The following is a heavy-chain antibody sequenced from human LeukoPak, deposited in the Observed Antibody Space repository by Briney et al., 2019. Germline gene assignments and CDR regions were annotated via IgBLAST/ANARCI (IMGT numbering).Heavy chain of an antibody. CDR3: ARHSGYGGLSDAFDI. CDR2: IYYSGST. Sequence: SETLSLTCTVSGGSISSYYWSWIRQPPGKGLEWIGYIYYSGSTNCNPSLKSRVTISVDTSKNQFSLKLSSVTAADTAVYYCARHSGYGGLSDAFDIWGQGTMVTVSS. V-gene: IGHV4-59*08. CDR1: GGSISSYY. D-gene: IGHD2-15*01. J-gene: IGHJ3*02.